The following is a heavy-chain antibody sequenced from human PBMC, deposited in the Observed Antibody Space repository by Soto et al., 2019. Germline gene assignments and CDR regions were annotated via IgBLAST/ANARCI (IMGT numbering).Heavy chain of an antibody. V-gene: IGHV1-18*04. CDR2: IRAYNGNT. J-gene: IGHJ4*02. CDR1: GYTFTSYG. D-gene: IGHD6-13*01. Sequence: ASVKVSCKASGYTFTSYGISWVRQVPGQGLEWMGWIRAYNGNTNYAQKLQGRVTMTTDTTKSTAYMELRSLRSDDTAAYYCAGDGRRRLAPGPSCVRFSDYLRQGTLVTVAS. CDR3: AGDGRRRLAPGPSCVRFSDY.